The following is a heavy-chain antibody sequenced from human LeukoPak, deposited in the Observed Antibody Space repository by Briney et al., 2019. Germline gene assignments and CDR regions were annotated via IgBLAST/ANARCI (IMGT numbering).Heavy chain of an antibody. CDR2: ISSSSSYI. CDR1: GFTFSSYS. V-gene: IGHV3-21*01. Sequence: GGSLRLSCAASGFTFSSYSMNWVRQAPGKGLEWVSSISSSSSYIYYAGSVKGRFTISRDNAKNSLYLQMNSLRAEDTAVYYCAGRRIVGATKDAFDIWGQGTMVTVSS. J-gene: IGHJ3*02. CDR3: AGRRIVGATKDAFDI. D-gene: IGHD1-26*01.